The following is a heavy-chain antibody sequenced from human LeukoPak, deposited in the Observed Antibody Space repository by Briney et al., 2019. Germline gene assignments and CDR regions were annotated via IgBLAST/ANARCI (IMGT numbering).Heavy chain of an antibody. CDR3: ARASQTYYDILTGSNWFDP. CDR2: ISSSSSYI. V-gene: IGHV3-21*01. J-gene: IGHJ5*02. Sequence: GGSLRLSCAASGFTFSSYSMNWVRQAPGKGPEWVSSISSSSSYIYYADSVKGRFTISRDNAKNSLYLQMNSLRAEDTAVYYCARASQTYYDILTGSNWFDPWGQGTLVTVSP. D-gene: IGHD3-9*01. CDR1: GFTFSSYS.